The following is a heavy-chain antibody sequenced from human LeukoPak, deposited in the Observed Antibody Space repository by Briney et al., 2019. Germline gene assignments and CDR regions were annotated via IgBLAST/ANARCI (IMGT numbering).Heavy chain of an antibody. CDR1: GFTFSDYY. CDR2: ISSSGSTI. J-gene: IGHJ4*02. CDR3: AKARGEGDYGGNRDYYFDY. D-gene: IGHD4-23*01. Sequence: GGSLRLSCAASGFTFSDYYMGWIRQAPGKGLEWVSYISSSGSTIYYADSVKGRFTISRDNAKNSLYLQMNSLRAEDTAVYYCAKARGEGDYGGNRDYYFDYWGQGTLVTVSS. V-gene: IGHV3-11*01.